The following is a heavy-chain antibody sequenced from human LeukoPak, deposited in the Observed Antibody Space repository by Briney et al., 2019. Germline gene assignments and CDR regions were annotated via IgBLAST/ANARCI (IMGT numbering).Heavy chain of an antibody. Sequence: PSETLSLTCAVYGGSFSGYYGSWIRQPPGKGLEWIGEINHSGSTNYNPSLKSRVTISVDTSKNQFSLKLSSVTAADTAVYYCASSGRMTTVTTAFHYWGQGTLVTVSS. CDR3: ASSGRMTTVTTAFHY. V-gene: IGHV4-34*01. CDR2: INHSGST. CDR1: GGSFSGYY. J-gene: IGHJ4*02. D-gene: IGHD4-17*01.